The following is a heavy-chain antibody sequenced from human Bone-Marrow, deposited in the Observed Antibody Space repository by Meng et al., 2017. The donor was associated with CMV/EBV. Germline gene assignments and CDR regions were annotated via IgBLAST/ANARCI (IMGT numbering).Heavy chain of an antibody. CDR3: ARDSTGALFGVVIMVY. CDR2: IYSGGST. D-gene: IGHD3-3*01. Sequence: GESLKISFAASGFTVSSNYMSWVRQAPGKGLEWVSVIYSGGSTYYADSVKGRFTISRDNSKNTLYLQMNSLRAEDTAVYYCARDSTGALFGVVIMVYWGQGTLVTVSS. J-gene: IGHJ4*02. V-gene: IGHV3-66*01. CDR1: GFTVSSNY.